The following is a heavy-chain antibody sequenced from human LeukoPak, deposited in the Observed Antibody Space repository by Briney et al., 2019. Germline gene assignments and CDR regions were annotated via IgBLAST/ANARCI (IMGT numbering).Heavy chain of an antibody. D-gene: IGHD1-14*01. CDR2: TDGSGGSA. V-gene: IGHV3-23*01. CDR3: AKDRPHPSAEPTNFDY. J-gene: IGHJ4*02. Sequence: GGSLRLPCAGSGFTFSSYAMSWVRQAPGKGLEWVSATDGSGGSAYYADSVRGRFTISRDNSKNTLYLQMNSLRVEDTAVYYCAKDRPHPSAEPTNFDYWGQGTLVSVST. CDR1: GFTFSSYA.